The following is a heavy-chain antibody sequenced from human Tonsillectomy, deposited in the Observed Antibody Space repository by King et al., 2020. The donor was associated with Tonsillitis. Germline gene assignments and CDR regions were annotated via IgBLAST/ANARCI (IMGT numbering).Heavy chain of an antibody. J-gene: IGHJ5*02. D-gene: IGHD4-17*01. CDR2: IYYSGST. Sequence: VQLQESGPGLVKPSETLSLTCTVSGGSISSYYWSWIRQPPGKGLEWIGYIYYSGSTTYNPSLKCRVTISVDMSKNQFSLKVSSVTAADTAVYYCARDRRGHDDYDRWFDPWGQGTLVTVSS. CDR3: ARDRRGHDDYDRWFDP. CDR1: GGSISSYY. V-gene: IGHV4-59*01.